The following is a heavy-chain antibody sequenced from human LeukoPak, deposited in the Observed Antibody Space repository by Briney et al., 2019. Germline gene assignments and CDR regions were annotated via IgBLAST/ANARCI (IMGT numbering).Heavy chain of an antibody. CDR2: INGDGSDT. V-gene: IGHV3-74*01. D-gene: IGHD5-18*01. Sequence: GGSLRLSCAASGFTFSPYWMHWVRQAPGKGLVWASRINGDGSDTRYADSVKGRFTISRDNAQNTLYLQMNTLRAEDTAVYYCARDLGYAFDYWGQGTLVTVSS. CDR1: GFTFSPYW. CDR3: ARDLGYAFDY. J-gene: IGHJ4*02.